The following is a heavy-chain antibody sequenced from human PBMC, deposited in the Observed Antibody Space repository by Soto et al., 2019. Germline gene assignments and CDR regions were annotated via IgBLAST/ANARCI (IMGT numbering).Heavy chain of an antibody. CDR2: IWYDGSNK. CDR1: GFTFSSYG. V-gene: IGHV3-33*01. D-gene: IGHD6-19*01. J-gene: IGHJ6*02. Sequence: QVQLVESGGGVVQPGRSLRLSCAASGFTFSSYGMHWVRQAPGKGLEWVAVIWYDGSNKYYADSVKGRFTISRDNSKNTLYLQMNSLRAEDTAVYYCARGRRIAVRRGGYYYYGMDVWGQGTTVTVSS. CDR3: ARGRRIAVRRGGYYYYGMDV.